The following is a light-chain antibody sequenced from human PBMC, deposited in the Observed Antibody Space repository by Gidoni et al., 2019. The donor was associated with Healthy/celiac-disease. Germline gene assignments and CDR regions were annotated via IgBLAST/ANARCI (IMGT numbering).Light chain of an antibody. CDR2: DVS. Sequence: QSALTQPRSVSGSPGQPVTISCTGTSSDVGVYNYVSWYQQHPGKAPKLLIYDVSKRPSGVPDRFSGSKSGNTASLTISGLQAEDEADYYCCSYAGSYTGVFGTGTKVTVL. CDR1: SSDVGVYNY. CDR3: CSYAGSYTGV. J-gene: IGLJ1*01. V-gene: IGLV2-11*01.